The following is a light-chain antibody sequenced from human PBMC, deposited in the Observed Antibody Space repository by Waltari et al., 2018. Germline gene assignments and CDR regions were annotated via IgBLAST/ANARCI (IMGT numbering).Light chain of an antibody. Sequence: DTQMTQSPSTLSASVGDRVTITCRASQSIRSWLAWYPQKPGKAPKLLIYKASTLESGVPSRFSGSGSGTEFTLTISSLQPDEFATYYCQQYSSESTFGQGTKVEIK. V-gene: IGKV1-5*03. CDR1: QSIRSW. CDR2: KAS. J-gene: IGKJ1*01. CDR3: QQYSSEST.